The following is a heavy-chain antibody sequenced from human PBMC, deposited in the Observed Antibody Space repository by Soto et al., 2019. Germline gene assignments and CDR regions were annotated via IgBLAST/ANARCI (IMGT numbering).Heavy chain of an antibody. V-gene: IGHV1-69*12. J-gene: IGHJ4*02. CDR2: IISIIGTT. CDR1: GGTFSSYT. D-gene: IGHD2-15*01. CDR3: AKSLGVAATHYFDY. Sequence: QVQLVQSGAEVRKPGSSVKVSCKASGGTFSSYTISWVRHAPGQGLEWMGGIISIIGTTNYAQKFQGRVTIIADESTSTAYMELSSLRSEDTDVYYCAKSLGVAATHYFDYWGQGTLVTVSS.